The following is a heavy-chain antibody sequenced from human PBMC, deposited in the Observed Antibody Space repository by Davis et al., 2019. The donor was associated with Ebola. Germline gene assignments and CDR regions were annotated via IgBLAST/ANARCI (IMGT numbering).Heavy chain of an antibody. Sequence: PGGSLRLSCAASGFTFSSYAMSWVRQAPGKGLEWVSAISGSGGSTYYADSVKGRFTISRDNSKNTLYLQMNSLRAEDTAVYYCAKDLRNYDSSGYTAWGQGTLVTVSS. J-gene: IGHJ5*02. CDR1: GFTFSSYA. CDR2: ISGSGGST. V-gene: IGHV3-23*01. CDR3: AKDLRNYDSSGYTA. D-gene: IGHD3-22*01.